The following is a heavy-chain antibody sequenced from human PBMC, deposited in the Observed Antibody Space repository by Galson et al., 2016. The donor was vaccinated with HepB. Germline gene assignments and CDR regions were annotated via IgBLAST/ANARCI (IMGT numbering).Heavy chain of an antibody. CDR1: GASISSGY. D-gene: IGHD1-1*01. CDR2: IYYSGST. CDR3: ARSADTTVSRGLSAGWLDP. J-gene: IGHJ5*02. V-gene: IGHV4-59*01. Sequence: SETLSLTCTVSGASISSGYWTWIRLRPEKGLEWIGYIYYSGSTNYSPSLKTRVTISVDTSKNQFSLTLTSVTAADTAVSHCARSADTTVSRGLSAGWLDPWGQGTLVTGSS.